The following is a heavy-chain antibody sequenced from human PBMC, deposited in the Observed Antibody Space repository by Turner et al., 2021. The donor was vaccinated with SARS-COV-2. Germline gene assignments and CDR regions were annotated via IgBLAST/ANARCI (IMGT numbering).Heavy chain of an antibody. D-gene: IGHD4-17*01. V-gene: IGHV3-7*01. CDR2: IKQDGSEK. J-gene: IGHJ4*02. CDR1: GFTFSNYW. Sequence: EVQLVESGGGLVQPGGSLRLSCAASGFTFSNYWMSWFRQARGKGLEWVAGIKQDGSEKYYVGSVKGRFTISRDNAKKSLYLQMNSLRAEDTAMYYCASTTVVTPYWGQGTLVTVSS. CDR3: ASTTVVTPY.